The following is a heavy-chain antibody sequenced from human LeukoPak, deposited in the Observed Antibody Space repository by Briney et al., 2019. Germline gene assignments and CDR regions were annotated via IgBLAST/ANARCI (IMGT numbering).Heavy chain of an antibody. D-gene: IGHD3-22*01. Sequence: ASVKVSCKASGYTFTSYDINWVRQATGQGLEWMGWMNPNSGNTGYAQKFQGRVTITRNTSISTAYMELSSLRSEDTAVCYCASDYDSSGAFDIWGQGTMVTVSS. J-gene: IGHJ3*02. CDR3: ASDYDSSGAFDI. CDR2: MNPNSGNT. V-gene: IGHV1-8*03. CDR1: GYTFTSYD.